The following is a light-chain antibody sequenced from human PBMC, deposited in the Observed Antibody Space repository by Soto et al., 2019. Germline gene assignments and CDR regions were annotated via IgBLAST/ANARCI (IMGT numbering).Light chain of an antibody. J-gene: IGKJ4*01. CDR3: LQYDRFPAT. V-gene: IGKV1-16*01. CDR1: QDINNF. Sequence: DIPMTQSPSSLSASVGGRVTITCRASQDINNFLAWFQQKPGKAPKPLIYSASSLQDGVPSRFSCSVSGTHFTLTISSLQPEDFATYFCLQYDRFPATFGGGTRVDIE. CDR2: SAS.